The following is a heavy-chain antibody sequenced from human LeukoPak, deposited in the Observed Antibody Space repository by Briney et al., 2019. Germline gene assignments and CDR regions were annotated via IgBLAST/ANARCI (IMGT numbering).Heavy chain of an antibody. CDR2: IIPIFGTA. J-gene: IGHJ4*02. D-gene: IGHD6-13*01. CDR3: ARDPTYSSSYYDFDY. Sequence: GSSVKVSCKASGGTFSSYAISWVRQAPGQGLEWMGGIIPIFGTANYAQKFQGRVTITADESTSTAYMELSSLRSEDTAVYYCARDPTYSSSYYDFDYWGQGTLVTVSS. CDR1: GGTFSSYA. V-gene: IGHV1-69*01.